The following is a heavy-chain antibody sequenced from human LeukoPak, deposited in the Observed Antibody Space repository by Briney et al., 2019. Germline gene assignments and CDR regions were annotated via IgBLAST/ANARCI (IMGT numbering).Heavy chain of an antibody. CDR1: GFSFSSYS. J-gene: IGHJ5*01. CDR3: AKGSWFDY. Sequence: GGSLRLSCAASGFSFSSYSMSWVRQAPGKGLEWVSAISGGGDSTYNADSAKGRFTIYRDNSKNTLSLQMNSLRAEDTAVYYCAKGSWFDYWGQGTLVTVSS. CDR2: ISGGGDST. D-gene: IGHD3-10*01. V-gene: IGHV3-23*01.